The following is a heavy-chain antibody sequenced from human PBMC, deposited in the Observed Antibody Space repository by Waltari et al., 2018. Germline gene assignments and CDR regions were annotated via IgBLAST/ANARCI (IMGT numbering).Heavy chain of an antibody. CDR2: ISGSGYNI. V-gene: IGHV3-23*01. D-gene: IGHD3-10*01. Sequence: EVQLLESGGGLVKPGGSLRLSCAASGFALSNYDMTWVRRAPGKGVDWVSSISGSGYNIYYADSVQGRFTVSRDNSKNTLYLEMNSLRAEDRAVYYCAKDLTKTMVQGVIPYYGMDVWGQGTTVTVSS. J-gene: IGHJ6*02. CDR3: AKDLTKTMVQGVIPYYGMDV. CDR1: GFALSNYD.